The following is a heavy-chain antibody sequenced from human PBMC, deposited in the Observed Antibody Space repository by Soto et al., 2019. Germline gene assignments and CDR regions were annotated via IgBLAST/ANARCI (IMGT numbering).Heavy chain of an antibody. CDR3: ARGGRVAARPGYYYGMDV. CDR1: GGSISSNSYY. J-gene: IGHJ6*02. CDR2: VYNSGST. D-gene: IGHD6-6*01. Sequence: PSETLSLTCTVSGGSISSNSYYWGWIRQPPGKGLEWIGTVYNSGSTYYNPSLKSRITISVDMSKNQISLKLNSVTAADTAVYYCARGGRVAARPGYYYGMDVWGQGTTVTVSS. V-gene: IGHV4-39*01.